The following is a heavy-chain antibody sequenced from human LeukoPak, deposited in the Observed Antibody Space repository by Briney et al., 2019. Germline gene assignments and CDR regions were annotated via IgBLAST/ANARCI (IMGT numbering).Heavy chain of an antibody. D-gene: IGHD3-22*01. CDR3: ARVPYYYDSSGYYP. CDR1: GGSISSYY. CDR2: IYYSGST. Sequence: SETLSLTCSVSGGSISSYYWSWIRQPPGKGLEWIGYIYYSGSTNYNPSLKSRVNISLDTSNNHFSLKLSSVTAADTAVYYCARVPYYYDSSGYYPWGQGTLVTVSS. J-gene: IGHJ5*02. V-gene: IGHV4-59*01.